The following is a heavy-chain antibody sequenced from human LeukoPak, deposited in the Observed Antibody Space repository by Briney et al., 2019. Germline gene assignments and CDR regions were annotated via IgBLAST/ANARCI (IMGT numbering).Heavy chain of an antibody. J-gene: IGHJ3*02. Sequence: GESLKISCKGSGYSFTNNWIGWVRQMPGKGLEWMGIIYPADPDTRYSPSFQGQVTISADKSISTAYLQWSSLKASDTAMYYCASEGIIAVGAAFDIWGQGTLVTVSS. CDR3: ASEGIIAVGAAFDI. CDR2: IYPADPDT. V-gene: IGHV5-51*01. D-gene: IGHD2-15*01. CDR1: GYSFTNNW.